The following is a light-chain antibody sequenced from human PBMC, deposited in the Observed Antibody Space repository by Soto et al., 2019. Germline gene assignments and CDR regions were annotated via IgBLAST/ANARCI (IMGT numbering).Light chain of an antibody. V-gene: IGKV3-11*01. Sequence: EIVLTQSPATLSLSPGERATLSCRASQSVSRHLAWYQQKPGQAPRLLIYDASNRATGIPARFSGSGSGTDFTLTIRSLEPEDFAVYYWQQRNNWPPVTFGGGTKVEIK. J-gene: IGKJ4*01. CDR2: DAS. CDR3: QQRNNWPPVT. CDR1: QSVSRH.